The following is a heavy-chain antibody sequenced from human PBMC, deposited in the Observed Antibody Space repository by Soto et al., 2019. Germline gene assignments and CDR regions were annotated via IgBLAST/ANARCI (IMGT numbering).Heavy chain of an antibody. Sequence: DVQLLESGGGLVHPGGSLRLSCAASGFTFSTYAMNWVRQAPGKGLEWVSTISSSGGSTYYADSVKGRFTISRDNSKNTLYLQMNTRRGAETAVYYCARGDRGVDYWGQGTLVTVSS. J-gene: IGHJ4*02. D-gene: IGHD3-22*01. V-gene: IGHV3-23*01. CDR1: GFTFSTYA. CDR3: ARGDRGVDY. CDR2: ISSSGGST.